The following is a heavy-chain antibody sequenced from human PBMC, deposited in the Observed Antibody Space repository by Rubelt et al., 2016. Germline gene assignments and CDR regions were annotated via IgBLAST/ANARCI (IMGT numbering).Heavy chain of an antibody. Sequence: QVQLVQSGAEVKKPGSSVKVSCKASGGVFSRSSISWLRQAPGQGLEWMGGITPMFGTASYAQKLQGRVTISAEEATRTAKMELSSLGAEETAGYDCAREGGTYYIFDYWGQGTLVTVSS. CDR2: ITPMFGTA. D-gene: IGHD1-26*01. CDR1: GGVFSRSS. J-gene: IGHJ4*02. CDR3: AREGGTYYIFDY. V-gene: IGHV1-69*01.